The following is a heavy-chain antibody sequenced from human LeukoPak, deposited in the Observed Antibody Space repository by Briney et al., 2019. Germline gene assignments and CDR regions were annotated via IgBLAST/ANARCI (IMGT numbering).Heavy chain of an antibody. Sequence: SETLSLTCAVYGGSFSGYYWSWIRQPPGKGLEWIGEINHSGSTNYNPSLKSRVTISVDTSKNQFSLKLSSVTAADTAVYYCARANLGLDAVDIWGQGTMVTVSS. CDR3: ARANLGLDAVDI. D-gene: IGHD7-27*01. V-gene: IGHV4-34*01. CDR2: INHSGST. CDR1: GGSFSGYY. J-gene: IGHJ3*02.